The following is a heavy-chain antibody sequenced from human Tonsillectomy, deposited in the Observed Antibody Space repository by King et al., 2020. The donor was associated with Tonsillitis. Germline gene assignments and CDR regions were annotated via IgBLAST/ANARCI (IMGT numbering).Heavy chain of an antibody. V-gene: IGHV2-26*01. Sequence: TLKESGPVLVKPTETLTLTCTVSGFSLXNXRMGVSWIRQXPGKALEWLAHIFSNDEKSYSTSLKSRLTISKDTSKSQVVLTMTNMDPVDTPTYYFSXIRXXSSXWXNWFXPWGQXTLVTV. CDR3: SXIRXXSSXWXNWFXP. J-gene: IGHJ5*02. CDR1: GFSLXNXRMG. CDR2: IFSNDEK. D-gene: IGHD6-13*01.